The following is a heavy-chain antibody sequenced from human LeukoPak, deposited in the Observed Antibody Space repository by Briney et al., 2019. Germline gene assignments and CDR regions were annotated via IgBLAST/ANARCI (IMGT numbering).Heavy chain of an antibody. V-gene: IGHV3-7*01. D-gene: IGHD1-26*01. CDR2: IKQDGSEK. CDR3: ARKGGATTYGYYYYYMDV. Sequence: GGSLRLSCAASGLTFSSYWMSWVRQAPGKGLEWVANIKQDGSEKYYVDSVKGRFTISRDNAKNSLYLQMNSLRAEDTAVYYCARKGGATTYGYYYYYMDVWGKGTTVTISS. J-gene: IGHJ6*03. CDR1: GLTFSSYW.